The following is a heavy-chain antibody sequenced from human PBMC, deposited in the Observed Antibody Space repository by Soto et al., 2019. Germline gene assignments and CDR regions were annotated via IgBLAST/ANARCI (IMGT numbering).Heavy chain of an antibody. J-gene: IGHJ4*02. CDR1: GGSITNTNYY. D-gene: IGHD3-22*01. CDR3: ARATFIRKGYYDATDYYYFDY. CDR2: IYYSGST. Sequence: SETLSLTCSVSGGSITNTNYYWGWIRQPPGKGLEWIGSIYYSGSTYYNPSLKSRVTISVDRSKNEFSLRLSSVTAADTAVYYCARATFIRKGYYDATDYYYFDYWGQGTLVTVSS. V-gene: IGHV4-39*07.